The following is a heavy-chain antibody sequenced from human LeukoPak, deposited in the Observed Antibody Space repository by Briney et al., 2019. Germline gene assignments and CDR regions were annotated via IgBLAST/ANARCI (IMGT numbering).Heavy chain of an antibody. Sequence: PGGSLRLSCAASGFTFSNAWMSWVRQAPGKGLEWVGRIKSKTDGGTTDYAAPVKGRFTISRDDSKNTLYLQMNSLKTEDTAVYYCTTWGSSSWYYFDYWGQGTLVTVSS. J-gene: IGHJ4*02. CDR3: TTWGSSSWYYFDY. D-gene: IGHD6-13*01. CDR2: IKSKTDGGTT. CDR1: GFTFSNAW. V-gene: IGHV3-15*01.